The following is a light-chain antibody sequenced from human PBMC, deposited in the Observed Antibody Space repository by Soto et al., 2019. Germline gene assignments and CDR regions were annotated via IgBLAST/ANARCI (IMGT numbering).Light chain of an antibody. V-gene: IGKV3D-20*02. CDR3: QQRSNWPPVIT. CDR2: DAS. CDR1: QSGSSSTY. Sequence: EIVLTQSPGTLSLSPGERATLSCRASQSGSSSTYLAWYQQKPGQAPRLLIYDASKRATGIPARFSGRGSGTEFTLTISSLEPEDFAVYYCQQRSNWPPVITFGQGTRLEIK. J-gene: IGKJ5*01.